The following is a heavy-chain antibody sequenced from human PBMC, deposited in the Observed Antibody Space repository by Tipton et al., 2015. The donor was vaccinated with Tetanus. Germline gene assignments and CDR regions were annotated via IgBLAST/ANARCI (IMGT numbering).Heavy chain of an antibody. J-gene: IGHJ3*02. CDR3: AKLIYGLTAFDI. V-gene: IGHV4-4*02. CDR2: VYHSGST. Sequence: TLSLTCAVSGGSITSSNWWGWLRQPPGKGLEWIVEVYHSGSTNYNPSLKSRFIVSIDKSRNRFSLSLRSATAADTAIHYCAKLIYGLTAFDIWGQGTMVTVSS. D-gene: IGHD3-3*01. CDR1: GGSITSSNW.